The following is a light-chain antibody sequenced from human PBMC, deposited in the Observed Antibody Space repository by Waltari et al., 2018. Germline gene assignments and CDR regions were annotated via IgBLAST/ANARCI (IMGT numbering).Light chain of an antibody. CDR3: QKYGTLPAT. Sequence: EVVLTQSPGTLSLSPGERATLSCRASQSVSRYLAWYQQKPGQAPRLPIYDTSTMAPGIPDRFSGSGSGTDFSLTISRLDPEDFAVYYCQKYGTLPATFGQGTKVEVK. V-gene: IGKV3-20*01. CDR1: QSVSRY. CDR2: DTS. J-gene: IGKJ1*01.